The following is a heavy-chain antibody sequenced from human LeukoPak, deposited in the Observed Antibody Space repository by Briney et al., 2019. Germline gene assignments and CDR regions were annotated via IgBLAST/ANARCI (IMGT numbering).Heavy chain of an antibody. CDR1: GFTFSSYA. V-gene: IGHV3-23*01. Sequence: GGSLRLSCAASGFTFSSYAMSWVRQAPGKGLESVSAISGSGGSTYYADSVKGRFTISRDNSKNTLYLQMNSLRAEDTAVYYCAKDRYCSSTSCYEDYWGQGTLVTVSS. D-gene: IGHD2-2*01. J-gene: IGHJ4*02. CDR2: ISGSGGST. CDR3: AKDRYCSSTSCYEDY.